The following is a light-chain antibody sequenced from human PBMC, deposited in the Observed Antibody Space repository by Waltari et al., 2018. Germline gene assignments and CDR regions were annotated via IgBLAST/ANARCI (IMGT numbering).Light chain of an antibody. CDR3: QDLKSYPPNT. J-gene: IGKJ3*01. V-gene: IGKV1-9*01. Sequence: IQLTQSPSSLSASLGDRVTITCRASQDISIYLAWYQQRPGKAPKLLISAASSLQSGVPSRFSGSGSGTDFTLTISSLQAEDFATYYCQDLKSYPPNTFGPGTKVDIK. CDR1: QDISIY. CDR2: AAS.